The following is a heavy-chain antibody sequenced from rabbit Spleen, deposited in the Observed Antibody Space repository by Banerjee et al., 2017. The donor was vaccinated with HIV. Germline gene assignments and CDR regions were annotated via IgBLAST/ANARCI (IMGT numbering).Heavy chain of an antibody. Sequence: QSLEESGGDLVKPGASLTLTCTASGFSFSSNYYMCWVRQAPGKGLEWIACIYAGSSGSTYSAIWAKGRFTISKASSTTVTLQMTSLTAADTATYFCARDTGTSFSTYGMDLWGQGTLVTVS. J-gene: IGHJ6*01. CDR2: IYAGSSGST. CDR1: GFSFSSNYY. V-gene: IGHV1S40*01. CDR3: ARDTGTSFSTYGMDL. D-gene: IGHD8-1*01.